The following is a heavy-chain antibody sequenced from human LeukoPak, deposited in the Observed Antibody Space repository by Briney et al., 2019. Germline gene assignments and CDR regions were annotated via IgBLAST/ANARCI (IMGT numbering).Heavy chain of an antibody. CDR3: ARDRDYYDSSGYTQ. V-gene: IGHV4-31*03. J-gene: IGHJ4*02. Sequence: SETLSLTCTVSGGSISSGGYYWSWIRQHPGKGLEWIGYIYYSGRTSYNPSLKSRVTISVDTSKNQFSLKLSSVTAADTAVYYCARDRDYYDSSGYTQWGQGTLVTVSS. CDR2: IYYSGRT. CDR1: GGSISSGGYY. D-gene: IGHD3-22*01.